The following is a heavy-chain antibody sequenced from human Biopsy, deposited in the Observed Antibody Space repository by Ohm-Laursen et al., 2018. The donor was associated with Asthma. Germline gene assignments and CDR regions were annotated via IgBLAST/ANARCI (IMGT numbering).Heavy chain of an antibody. CDR1: GGTFSNFA. D-gene: IGHD6-19*01. CDR2: IMTVFGTT. CDR3: ARCQVGYSSGWSLLLKKIYYSGMDA. V-gene: IGHV1-69*13. Sequence: SVKVSCKPPGGTFSNFAISWVRQAPGQGLEWLGGIMTVFGTTNYAQKFQGRVTITADESTSTAYMEVTSLRSEDTAIYYCARCQVGYSSGWSLLLKKIYYSGMDAWGQGTTVIVSS. J-gene: IGHJ6*02.